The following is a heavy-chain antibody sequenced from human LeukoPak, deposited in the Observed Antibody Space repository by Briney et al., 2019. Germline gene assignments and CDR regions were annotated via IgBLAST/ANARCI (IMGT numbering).Heavy chain of an antibody. V-gene: IGHV3-53*01. CDR3: ARDLMGIAYRGAFYY. Sequence: GGSLRLSCTVSGFTVSSNSMSWVRQAPGKGLEWVSFIYSDNTHYSDSVKGRFTISRDNSKNTLYLQMNSLRAEDTAVYYCARDLMGIAYRGAFYYWGQGTLVTVSS. CDR2: IYSDNT. J-gene: IGHJ4*02. CDR1: GFTVSSNS. D-gene: IGHD6-13*01.